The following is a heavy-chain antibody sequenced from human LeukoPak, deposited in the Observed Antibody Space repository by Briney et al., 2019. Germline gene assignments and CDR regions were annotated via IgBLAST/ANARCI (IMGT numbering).Heavy chain of an antibody. Sequence: GRSLRLSCAASGFTFSSYGMHWVRQAPGQGLEWMGWINPNSGGTNYAQKFQGRVTMTRDTSISTAYMELSRLRSDDTAVYYYAVSNLGGGYNWNDFAFDIWGQGTMVTVSS. CDR3: AVSNLGGGYNWNDFAFDI. CDR2: INPNSGGT. J-gene: IGHJ3*02. V-gene: IGHV1-2*02. CDR1: GFTFSSYG. D-gene: IGHD1-20*01.